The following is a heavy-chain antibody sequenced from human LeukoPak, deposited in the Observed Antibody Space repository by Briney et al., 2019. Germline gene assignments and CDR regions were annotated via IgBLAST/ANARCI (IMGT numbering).Heavy chain of an antibody. J-gene: IGHJ4*02. CDR2: IYYSGNT. V-gene: IGHV4-39*07. D-gene: IGHD6-13*01. CDR1: GGSISSSSYY. Sequence: PSETLSLTCTVSGGSISSSSYYWGWIRQPPGKGLEWIGSIYYSGNTYYNPSLKSRVTISVDTSKNQFSLKLSSVTAADTAVYYCAREYSSNGIDYWGQGTLVTVSS. CDR3: AREYSSNGIDY.